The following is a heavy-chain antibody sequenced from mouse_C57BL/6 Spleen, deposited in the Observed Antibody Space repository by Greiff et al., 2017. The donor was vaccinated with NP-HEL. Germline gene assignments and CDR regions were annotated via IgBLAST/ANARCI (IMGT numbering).Heavy chain of an antibody. D-gene: IGHD2-3*01. J-gene: IGHJ2*01. CDR1: GFTFSSYA. V-gene: IGHV5-4*03. CDR3: ARGRLLLDY. CDR2: ISDGGSYT. Sequence: DVKLVESGGGLVKPGGSLKLSCAASGFTFSSYAMSWVRQTPEKRLEWVATISDGGSYTYYPDNVKGRFTISRDNAKNNLYLQMSHLKSEDTAMYYCARGRLLLDYWGQGTTLTVSS.